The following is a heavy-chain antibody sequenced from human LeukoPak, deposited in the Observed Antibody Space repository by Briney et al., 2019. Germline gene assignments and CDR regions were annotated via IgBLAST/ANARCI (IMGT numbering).Heavy chain of an antibody. CDR3: VRDVGVTVPVASRWFDP. J-gene: IGHJ5*02. V-gene: IGHV3-74*03. Sequence: GGCLRLSCKASGFTFSSYWMHWVRQAPGKGPVWVSRISTDGFTTTYADSVEGRFTISRDNARNTLYLQMNSLRAEDTAIYYCVRDVGVTVPVASRWFDPWGQGTLVTVSS. CDR2: ISTDGFTT. D-gene: IGHD2-21*02. CDR1: GFTFSSYW.